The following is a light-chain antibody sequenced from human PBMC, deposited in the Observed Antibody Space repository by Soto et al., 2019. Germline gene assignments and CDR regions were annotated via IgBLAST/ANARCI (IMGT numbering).Light chain of an antibody. Sequence: QAVVTQPASVSGSPGQSVTISCTGTSSDVGSYNLVSWYQHHPGKAPKLMIYEVTKRPSGVSSRFSGSKSGDTASLTISGLQAEDEADYYCCSYAGTSTYVFGTGTQLTVL. CDR3: CSYAGTSTYV. CDR1: SSDVGSYNL. CDR2: EVT. J-gene: IGLJ1*01. V-gene: IGLV2-23*02.